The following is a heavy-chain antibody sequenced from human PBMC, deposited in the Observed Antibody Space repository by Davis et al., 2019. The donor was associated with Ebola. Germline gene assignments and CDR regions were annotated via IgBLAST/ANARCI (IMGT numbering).Heavy chain of an antibody. CDR2: IIPIFGTA. CDR1: GFTFSSYA. Sequence: KISCAASGFTFSSYAISWVRQAPGQGLEWMGGIIPIFGTANYAQKFQGRVTITADKSTSTAYMELSSLRSEDTAVYYCARLSIAARLGGYYYYGMDVWGQGTTVTVSS. CDR3: ARLSIAARLGGYYYYGMDV. V-gene: IGHV1-69*06. D-gene: IGHD6-6*01. J-gene: IGHJ6*02.